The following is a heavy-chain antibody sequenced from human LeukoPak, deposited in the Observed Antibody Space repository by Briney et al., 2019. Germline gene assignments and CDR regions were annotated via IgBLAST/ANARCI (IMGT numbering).Heavy chain of an antibody. CDR2: ISSSSSYT. J-gene: IGHJ4*02. D-gene: IGHD6-19*01. CDR1: GFTFSDYY. Sequence: GGSLRLSCAASGFTFSDYYMSWIRQAPGKGLEWVSYISSSSSYTNYADSVKGRFTISRDNAKNSLYLQMNSLRAEDTAVYYCARDMRAEAGTYDYWGQGTLVTVSS. CDR3: ARDMRAEAGTYDY. V-gene: IGHV3-11*06.